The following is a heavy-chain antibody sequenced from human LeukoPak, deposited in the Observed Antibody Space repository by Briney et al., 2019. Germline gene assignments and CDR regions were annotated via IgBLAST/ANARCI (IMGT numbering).Heavy chain of an antibody. D-gene: IGHD2/OR15-2a*01. CDR2: INPKSGGT. J-gene: IGHJ4*02. Sequence: GSVKVSCKTSGYTFTGYYMYWVRQAPGRGLEWMGWINPKSGGTNHAQKFQGRVTMTIDTTISTAYMELNSLRSDDTAVYYCLRLGGIVHFDYWGQGTLVTVSS. CDR1: GYTFTGYY. CDR3: LRLGGIVHFDY. V-gene: IGHV1-2*02.